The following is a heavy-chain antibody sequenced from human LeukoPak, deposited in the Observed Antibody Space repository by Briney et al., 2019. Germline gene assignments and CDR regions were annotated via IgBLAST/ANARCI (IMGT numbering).Heavy chain of an antibody. Sequence: ASVKVSCRASGGTFSSYAISWVRQAPGQGLEWMGGIIPIFGTANYAQKFQGRVTITTDESTSTAYMELSSLRSEDTAVYYCARPYSSSREDYFDYWGQGTLVTVSS. CDR3: ARPYSSSREDYFDY. J-gene: IGHJ4*02. CDR1: GGTFSSYA. CDR2: IIPIFGTA. V-gene: IGHV1-69*05. D-gene: IGHD6-6*01.